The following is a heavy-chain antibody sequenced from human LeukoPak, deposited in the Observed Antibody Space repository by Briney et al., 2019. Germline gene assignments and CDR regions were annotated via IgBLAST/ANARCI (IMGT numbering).Heavy chain of an antibody. V-gene: IGHV3-21*01. Sequence: GGSLRLSCAASGFTFSSYAMSWVRQAPGKGLEWVSSISSSSSYIYYADSVKGRFTISRDNAKNSLYLQMNSLRAEDTAVYYCASSTVTFYYYYMDVWGKGTTVTVSS. CDR1: GFTFSSYA. J-gene: IGHJ6*03. CDR3: ASSTVTFYYYYMDV. D-gene: IGHD4-17*01. CDR2: ISSSSSYI.